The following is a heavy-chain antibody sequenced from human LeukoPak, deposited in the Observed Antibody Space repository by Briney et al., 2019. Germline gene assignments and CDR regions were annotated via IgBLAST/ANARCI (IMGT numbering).Heavy chain of an antibody. CDR2: ISTSGST. Sequence: PSETLSLTCTVSGGSISSYYWSWIRQPAGKGLESIGHISTSGSTNYNPSLKSRVTMSVDTSKNQFSLKLSSVTAADTAVYYCARRRYDASGYYPSRGRYFDYWGQGTLATVSS. J-gene: IGHJ4*02. CDR3: ARRRYDASGYYPSRGRYFDY. V-gene: IGHV4-4*07. CDR1: GGSISSYY. D-gene: IGHD3-22*01.